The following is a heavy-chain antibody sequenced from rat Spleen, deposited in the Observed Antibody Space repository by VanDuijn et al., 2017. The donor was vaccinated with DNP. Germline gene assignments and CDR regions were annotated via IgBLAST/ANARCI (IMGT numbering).Heavy chain of an antibody. CDR3: ARDGQWDYLDY. Sequence: QVQLKESGPGLVQPSQTLSLACPVSGFSLTSHHVHWVRQPSGKGLGWMGVVGIGGTTHISSIFKSRMSISRDTSKSQVFLKVNSLQTEDTATYYCARDGQWDYLDYWGQGVMVTVSS. CDR2: VGIGGTT. CDR1: GFSLTSHH. J-gene: IGHJ2*01. V-gene: IGHV2-30*01. D-gene: IGHD1-1*01.